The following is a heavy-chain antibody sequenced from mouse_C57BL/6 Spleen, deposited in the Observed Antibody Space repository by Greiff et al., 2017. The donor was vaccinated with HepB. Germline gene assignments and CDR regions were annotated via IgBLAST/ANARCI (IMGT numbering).Heavy chain of an antibody. CDR2: IHPNSGST. D-gene: IGHD1-1*01. CDR3: GPSSSYWYFDV. V-gene: IGHV1-64*01. J-gene: IGHJ1*03. CDR1: GYTFTSYW. Sequence: QVQLQQPGAELVKPGASVKLSCKASGYTFTSYWMHWVKQRPGQGLEWIGMIHPNSGSTNYNEKFKSKATLTVDKSSSTAYMQLSSLTSEDSAVYYCGPSSSYWYFDVWGTGTTVTVSS.